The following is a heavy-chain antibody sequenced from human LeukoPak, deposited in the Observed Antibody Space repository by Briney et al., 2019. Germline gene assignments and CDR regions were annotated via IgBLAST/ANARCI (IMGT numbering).Heavy chain of an antibody. CDR3: ARSPTKRVPEDY. CDR1: SGSIFSSNW. CDR2: VFHSGGT. J-gene: IGHJ4*02. D-gene: IGHD2-2*01. Sequence: SETLSLTCAVSSGSIFSSNWWSWVRQPPGKGLEWIGQVFHSGGTSYSPSLKSRVTISVDKSKNQFSLRLTSVTAADTAVYYCARSPTKRVPEDYWGQGTLVTVSS. V-gene: IGHV4-4*02.